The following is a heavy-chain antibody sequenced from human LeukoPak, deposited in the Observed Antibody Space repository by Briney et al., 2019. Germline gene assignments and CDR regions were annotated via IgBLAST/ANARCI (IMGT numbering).Heavy chain of an antibody. J-gene: IGHJ4*02. Sequence: SETLSLTCTVSGRLISGSGHYWTWTRQHPGEGLEWLGFIHPGGSIYYNPSLSGRLIISADTSKNQMSLKLSSVTAADTAVYYCSTGGDTAKGGDSWGQGTLVTVSS. CDR2: IHPGGSI. CDR1: GRLISGSGHY. D-gene: IGHD5-18*01. CDR3: STGGDTAKGGDS. V-gene: IGHV4-31*03.